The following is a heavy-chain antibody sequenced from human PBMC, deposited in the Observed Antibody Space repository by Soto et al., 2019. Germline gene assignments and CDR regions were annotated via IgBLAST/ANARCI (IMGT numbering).Heavy chain of an antibody. J-gene: IGHJ4*02. CDR2: VYYSGST. CDR1: GDSISSYY. D-gene: IGHD6-6*01. V-gene: IGHV4-59*01. Sequence: QVQLQESGPGLVKPSETLSLTCTVSGDSISSYYWSWIRQPPGKGLQWIGYVYYSGSTDYNPSLESRVTISAGTSKNQFSLKLSSVTAADTAIYYCARDRYSSSSGIDYWGQGTLVTVSS. CDR3: ARDRYSSSSGIDY.